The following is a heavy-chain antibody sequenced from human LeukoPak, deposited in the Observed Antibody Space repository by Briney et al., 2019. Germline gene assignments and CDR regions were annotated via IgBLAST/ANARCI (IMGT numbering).Heavy chain of an antibody. CDR2: INPNSGGT. D-gene: IGHD2-2*01. CDR1: GYTFTGYY. CDR3: ASDLWAGCSSTSCYEMDV. Sequence: ASVKVSCKASGYTFTGYYMHWVRQAPGQGLEWMGWINPNSGGTNYAQKLQGRVTMTTDTSTSTAYMELRSLRSDDTAVYYCASDLWAGCSSTSCYEMDVWGQGTTVTVSS. J-gene: IGHJ6*02. V-gene: IGHV1-2*02.